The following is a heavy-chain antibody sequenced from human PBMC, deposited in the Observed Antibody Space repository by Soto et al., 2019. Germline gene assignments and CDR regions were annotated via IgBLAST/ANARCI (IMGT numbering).Heavy chain of an antibody. D-gene: IGHD3-10*01. CDR2: IKSKTDGGTT. CDR3: TTGPRSARRGVISLDY. CDR1: GFTFSNTW. Sequence: PGGSLRLSCAASGFTFSNTWMSWVRQAPGKGLEWVGRIKSKTDGGTTDYAAPVKGGFTISRDDSKNTLYLQMNSLKTEDTAVYYCTTGPRSARRGVISLDYWGQGTLVTVSS. J-gene: IGHJ4*02. V-gene: IGHV3-15*01.